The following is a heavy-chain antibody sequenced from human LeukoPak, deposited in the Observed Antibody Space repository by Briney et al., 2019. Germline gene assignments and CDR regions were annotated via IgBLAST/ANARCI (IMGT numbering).Heavy chain of an antibody. CDR3: ARGGGATTYQRKEDFDY. Sequence: SETLSLTCTVSGGSISSGGYYWSWIRQHPGKGLEWIGYIYYSRSTYYNPSLKSRVTISVDTSKNQFSLKLSSVTAADTAVYYCARGGGATTYQRKEDFDYWGQGTLVTVSS. D-gene: IGHD1-14*01. CDR1: GGSISSGGYY. CDR2: IYYSRST. J-gene: IGHJ4*02. V-gene: IGHV4-31*03.